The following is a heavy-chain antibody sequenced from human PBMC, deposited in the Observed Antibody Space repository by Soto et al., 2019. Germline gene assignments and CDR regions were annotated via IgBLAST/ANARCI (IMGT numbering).Heavy chain of an antibody. CDR3: AKDQDYGDYRSDHDAFDI. Sequence: GGSLRLSCAASGFTFSSYGMHWVRQAPGKGLEWVAVISYDGSNKYYADSVKGRFTISRDNSKNTLYLQMNSLRAEDTAVYYCAKDQDYGDYRSDHDAFDIWGQGTMVTVSS. V-gene: IGHV3-30*18. CDR2: ISYDGSNK. J-gene: IGHJ3*02. CDR1: GFTFSSYG. D-gene: IGHD4-17*01.